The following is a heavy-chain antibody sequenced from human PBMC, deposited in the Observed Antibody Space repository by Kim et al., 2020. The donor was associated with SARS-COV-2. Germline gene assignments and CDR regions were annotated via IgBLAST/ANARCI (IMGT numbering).Heavy chain of an antibody. CDR1: GGSISSSSYY. CDR2: IYYSGST. CDR3: ARRTDIVVVPAAIANWFAP. J-gene: IGHJ5*02. Sequence: SETLSLTCTVSGGSISSSSYYWGWIRQPPGKGLEWIGSIYYSGSTYYNQSLKSRVTISVDTSKNQFSLKLSSVTAADTAVYSCARRTDIVVVPAAIANWFAPWGQGTLVTVSS. D-gene: IGHD2-2*02. V-gene: IGHV4-39*01.